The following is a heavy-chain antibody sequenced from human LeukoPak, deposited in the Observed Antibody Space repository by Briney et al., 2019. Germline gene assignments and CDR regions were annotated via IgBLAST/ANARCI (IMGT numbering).Heavy chain of an antibody. CDR1: GGSISSGGYY. J-gene: IGHJ5*02. Sequence: PSQTLSLTCSVSGGSISSGGYYCNWIRQQPGKGLEWIGYIDYRGSAYYNPSLESRVIMSVDTSKNQFSLRVPSATAADTALYSCARAPVLRGVMANWFDPWGRGTLVTVSS. D-gene: IGHD3-16*01. V-gene: IGHV4-31*02. CDR2: IDYRGSA. CDR3: ARAPVLRGVMANWFDP.